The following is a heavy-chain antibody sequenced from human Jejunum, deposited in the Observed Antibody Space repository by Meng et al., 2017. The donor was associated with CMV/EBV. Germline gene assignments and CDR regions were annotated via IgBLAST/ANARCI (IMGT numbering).Heavy chain of an antibody. CDR1: GYTFTSYG. J-gene: IGHJ4*02. Sequence: QPVDCGGRVKHPCASVNVSYKAYGYTFTSYGITWVRQAPGQVREWMGWINTYNGNTDYAQKFQGRVTMTTDTSTATAYMDLRSLRSDDTAVYYCARDLYTAGVLGYWGQGTLVTVSS. CDR2: INTYNGNT. D-gene: IGHD5-18*01. CDR3: ARDLYTAGVLGY. V-gene: IGHV1-18*01.